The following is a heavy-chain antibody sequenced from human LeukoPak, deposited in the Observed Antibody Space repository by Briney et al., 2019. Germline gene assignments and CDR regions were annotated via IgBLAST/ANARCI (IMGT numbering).Heavy chain of an antibody. V-gene: IGHV3-48*03. CDR2: ISSSGSTI. CDR1: GFTFSSYE. Sequence: GGSLRLSCAASGFTFSSYEMNWVRQAPGKGLEWVSYISSSGSTIYYADSVKGRFTISRDNSKNTLYLQMNSLRAEDTAVYYCAKGGRKIDFDYWGQGTLVTVSS. D-gene: IGHD1-26*01. J-gene: IGHJ4*02. CDR3: AKGGRKIDFDY.